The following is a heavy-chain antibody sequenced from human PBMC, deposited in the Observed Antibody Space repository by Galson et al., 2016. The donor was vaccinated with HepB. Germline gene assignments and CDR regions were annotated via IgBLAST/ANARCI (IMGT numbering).Heavy chain of an antibody. V-gene: IGHV3-53*01. J-gene: IGHJ4*02. CDR2: IYSGGGT. Sequence: SLRLSCAASGFSVGNNYMTWVRQAPGKGLEWVSLIYSGGGTSFADSVKGRFTISRDNSKNTLYLQMNSLRAEDTAVYYCARGGASDASGYWGQGTLVTVSS. D-gene: IGHD2-21*02. CDR3: ARGGASDASGY. CDR1: GFSVGNNY.